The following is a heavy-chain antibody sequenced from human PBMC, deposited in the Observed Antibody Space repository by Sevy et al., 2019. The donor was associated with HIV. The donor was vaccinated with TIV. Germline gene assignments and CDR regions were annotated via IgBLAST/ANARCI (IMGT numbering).Heavy chain of an antibody. CDR2: INPNSGGT. Sequence: ASVKVSCKASGYTFTGYYMHWVRQAPGQGLEWMGWINPNSGGTNYAQKFQGRVTMTRDTSISTAYMERGRLSSDDTAVYYCAREDASGWNKPTYYFDYWGQGTLVTVSS. J-gene: IGHJ4*02. CDR1: GYTFTGYY. D-gene: IGHD6-19*01. V-gene: IGHV1-2*02. CDR3: AREDASGWNKPTYYFDY.